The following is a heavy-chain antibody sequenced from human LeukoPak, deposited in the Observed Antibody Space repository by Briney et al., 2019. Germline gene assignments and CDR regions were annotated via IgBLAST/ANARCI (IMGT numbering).Heavy chain of an antibody. D-gene: IGHD6-19*01. Sequence: ASVKVSCKASGYTFTGYYMHWLRQAPGQGLEWMGWINPNSGGTNYAQKFQGRVTMTRDTSISTAYMELSRLRSDDTAVYYCARITAIAVAGTGAIDYWGQGTLVTVSS. CDR1: GYTFTGYY. CDR3: ARITAIAVAGTGAIDY. V-gene: IGHV1-2*02. CDR2: INPNSGGT. J-gene: IGHJ4*02.